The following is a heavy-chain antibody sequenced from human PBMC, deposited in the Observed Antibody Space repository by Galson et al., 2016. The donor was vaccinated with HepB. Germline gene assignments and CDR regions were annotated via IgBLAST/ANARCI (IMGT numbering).Heavy chain of an antibody. J-gene: IGHJ4*02. D-gene: IGHD3-16*01. CDR3: ARQGAGWGGMEIDH. Sequence: YSPSFQGHVIISADKSISTAYMQWSSLKASDTAMYYCARQGAGWGGMEIDHWGQGTLVTVSS. V-gene: IGHV5-10-1*01.